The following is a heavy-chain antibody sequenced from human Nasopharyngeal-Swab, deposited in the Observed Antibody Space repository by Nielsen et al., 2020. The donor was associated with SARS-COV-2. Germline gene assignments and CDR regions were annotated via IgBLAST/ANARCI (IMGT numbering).Heavy chain of an antibody. V-gene: IGHV1-18*01. CDR3: AASQWGEYFDY. CDR2: ISAYNGNT. J-gene: IGHJ4*02. CDR1: GYTFTSYG. D-gene: IGHD3-16*01. Sequence: ASVKVSCKASGYTFTSYGISWVRQAPGQGLEWMGWISAYNGNTNYAQKLQGRVTMTTDTSIDTAYMELRSLRSEDTAVYYCAASQWGEYFDYWGQGTLVSVSS.